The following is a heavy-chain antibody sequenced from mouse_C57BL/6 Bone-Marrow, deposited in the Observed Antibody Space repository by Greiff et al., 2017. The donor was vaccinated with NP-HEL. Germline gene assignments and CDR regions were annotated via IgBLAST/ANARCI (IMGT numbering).Heavy chain of an antibody. Sequence: VQLQEPGAELARPGASVKLSCKASGYTFTSYGISWVKQRTGQGLEWIGEIYPRSGNTYYNEKFKGKATLTADKSSSTAYMELRSLTSEDSAVYFCARLPVITTVVPWGQGTTLTVSS. D-gene: IGHD1-1*01. CDR2: IYPRSGNT. J-gene: IGHJ2*01. V-gene: IGHV1-81*01. CDR1: GYTFTSYG. CDR3: ARLPVITTVVP.